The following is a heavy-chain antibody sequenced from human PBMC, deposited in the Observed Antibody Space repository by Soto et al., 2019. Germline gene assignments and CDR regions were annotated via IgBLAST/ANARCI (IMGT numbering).Heavy chain of an antibody. Sequence: SVKVSCKASGGTFSSYAISWLRQSAGQGLEWMGGIIPIFGTANYAQKFQGRVTITADESTSTAYMELSSLRSEDTAVYYCARVRQTYYYDSSGYTPSYYYGMDVWGQGTTVTVSS. J-gene: IGHJ6*02. CDR2: IIPIFGTA. CDR3: ARVRQTYYYDSSGYTPSYYYGMDV. CDR1: GGTFSSYA. V-gene: IGHV1-69*13. D-gene: IGHD3-22*01.